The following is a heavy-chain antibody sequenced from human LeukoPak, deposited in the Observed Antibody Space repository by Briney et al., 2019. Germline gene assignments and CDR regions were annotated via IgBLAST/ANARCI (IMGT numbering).Heavy chain of an antibody. D-gene: IGHD3-10*01. CDR1: GYSISSGYY. CDR2: IYHSGST. J-gene: IGHJ4*02. CDR3: ARARDYGSGSYNY. Sequence: SETLSLTCTVSGYSISSGYYWGWIRQPPGKGLEWIGSIYHSGSTYYNPSLKSRVTISVDTSKNQFSLKLSSVTAADTAVYYCARARDYGSGSYNYWGQGTLVTVSS. V-gene: IGHV4-38-2*02.